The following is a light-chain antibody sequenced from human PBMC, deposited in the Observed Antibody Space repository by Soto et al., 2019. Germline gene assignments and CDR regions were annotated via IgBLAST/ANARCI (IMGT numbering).Light chain of an antibody. Sequence: QSALTQPPSASGSPGQSVTISCTGTSRDVGGYNYVSWYQQYSGTAPKLMIYEVSKRPSGVPDRFSGSKSGNTASLTVTGLQAEDEADYYCSSYAGSNNFVFGTGTKLTVL. V-gene: IGLV2-8*01. CDR1: SRDVGGYNY. CDR3: SSYAGSNNFV. CDR2: EVS. J-gene: IGLJ1*01.